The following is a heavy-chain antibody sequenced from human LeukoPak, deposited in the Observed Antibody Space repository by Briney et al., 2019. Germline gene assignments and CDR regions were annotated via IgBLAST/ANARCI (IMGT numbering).Heavy chain of an antibody. J-gene: IGHJ4*02. V-gene: IGHV3-30*03. D-gene: IGHD3-10*01. CDR2: ISYDGSNK. CDR3: ARDLGETYFDY. Sequence: GGSLRLSCAASGFTFSSYGMHWVRQAPGKGLEWVAVISYDGSNKYYADSVKGRFTISRDNSKNTLYLQMNSLRAEDTAVYYCARDLGETYFDYWGQGTLVTVSS. CDR1: GFTFSSYG.